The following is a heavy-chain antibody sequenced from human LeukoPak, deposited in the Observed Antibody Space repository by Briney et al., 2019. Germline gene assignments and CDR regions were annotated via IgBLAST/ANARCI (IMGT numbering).Heavy chain of an antibody. CDR3: ARDPSVKYYMDV. CDR1: GYTFTNYY. CDR2: IDPKSGGT. Sequence: ASVKVSCKASGYTFTNYYIHWVRQAPGQGREWMGWIDPKSGGTKIAQNFQGRVTMTRDTSISTAYMELSRLASDDTAVYYCARDPSVKYYMDVWGKGTTVTVSS. V-gene: IGHV1-2*02. J-gene: IGHJ6*03. D-gene: IGHD4-17*01.